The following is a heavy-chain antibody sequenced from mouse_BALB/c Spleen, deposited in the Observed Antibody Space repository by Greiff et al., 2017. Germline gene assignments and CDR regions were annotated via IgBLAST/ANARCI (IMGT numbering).Heavy chain of an antibody. J-gene: IGHJ2*01. Sequence: EVQLVESGGGLVQPGGSRKLSCAASGFTFSSFGMHWVRQAPEKGLEWVAYISSGSSTIYYADTVKGRFTISRDNPKNTLFLQMTSLRSEDTAMYYCARYYGSSYPYYFDYWGQGTTLTVSS. CDR2: ISSGSSTI. D-gene: IGHD1-1*01. CDR1: GFTFSSFG. CDR3: ARYYGSSYPYYFDY. V-gene: IGHV5-17*02.